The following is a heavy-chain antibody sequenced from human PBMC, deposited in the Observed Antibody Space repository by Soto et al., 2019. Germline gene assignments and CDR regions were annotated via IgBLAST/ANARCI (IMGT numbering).Heavy chain of an antibody. Sequence: QVQVVESGGGVVQPGTSLRLSCAASGFTFSVSAIHWVRQAPGKGLEWVAVISSDGSHQYYADSVRGRFTISRDNPKNTLYLQMNSLRAEDTAVYYCARPSCRSNRCYLYYYGMDVWGPGTTVTVSS. CDR3: ARPSCRSNRCYLYYYGMDV. CDR1: GFTFSVSA. CDR2: ISSDGSHQ. D-gene: IGHD2-2*01. V-gene: IGHV3-30-3*01. J-gene: IGHJ6*02.